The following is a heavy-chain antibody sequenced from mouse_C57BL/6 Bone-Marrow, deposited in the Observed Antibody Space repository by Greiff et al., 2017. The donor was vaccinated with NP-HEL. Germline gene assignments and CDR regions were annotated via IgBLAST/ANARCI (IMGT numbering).Heavy chain of an antibody. Sequence: QVQLQQSGAELVKPGASVKISCKASGYEFSNYWMNWVKQRPGKGLEWIGQIYPGDGATNYNGKFTDKAKLTADTASSTAYMQLSRVTSVDSAVYFCARGSYGGQGTLVTVTA. CDR2: IYPGDGAT. CDR1: GYEFSNYW. CDR3: ARGSY. V-gene: IGHV1-80*01. J-gene: IGHJ3*01.